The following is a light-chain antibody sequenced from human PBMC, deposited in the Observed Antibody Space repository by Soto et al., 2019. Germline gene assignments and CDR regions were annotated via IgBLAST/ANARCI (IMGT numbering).Light chain of an antibody. Sequence: ETVMTQSPATLSVSLGERVTLSCRASQSVDTKLAWYQHKPDQAPRLLIYGASTRATGIPARFSGSGSGTEFTLTISGLQSEGFTFYFCQQYYNWYTYGQGTKLEIK. CDR3: QQYYNWYT. CDR1: QSVDTK. J-gene: IGKJ2*01. CDR2: GAS. V-gene: IGKV3-15*01.